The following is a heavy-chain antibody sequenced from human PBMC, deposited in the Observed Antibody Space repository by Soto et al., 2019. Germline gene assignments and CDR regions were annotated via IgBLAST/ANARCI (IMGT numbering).Heavy chain of an antibody. Sequence: VKASSKAPRYTIASCSRYSLCQAHGQRLEWXGXXIAXNXXXKXXXXFQGRVTITKNTSASTAYIELSSLRSQDTALYSCGRGPLRNWFDPWGQGTLVTVSS. CDR3: GRGPLRNWFDP. J-gene: IGHJ5*02. V-gene: IGHV1-3*01. CDR1: RYTIASCS. CDR2: XIAXNXXX.